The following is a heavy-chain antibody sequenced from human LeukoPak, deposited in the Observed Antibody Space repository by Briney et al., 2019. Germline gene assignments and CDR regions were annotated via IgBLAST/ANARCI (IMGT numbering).Heavy chain of an antibody. CDR1: GGTFSSYA. D-gene: IGHD6-13*01. J-gene: IGHJ5*02. CDR2: IIPILGIA. Sequence: ASVKDSCKASGGTFSSYAISWVRQAPGQGLEWMGRIIPILGIANYAQKFQGRVTITADKSTSTAYMELSSLRSEDTAVYYCARANSSSWRSWFDPWGQGTLVTVSS. CDR3: ARANSSSWRSWFDP. V-gene: IGHV1-69*04.